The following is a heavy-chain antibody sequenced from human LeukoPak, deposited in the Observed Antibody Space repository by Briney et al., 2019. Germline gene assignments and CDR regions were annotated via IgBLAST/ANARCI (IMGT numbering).Heavy chain of an antibody. D-gene: IGHD3-22*01. Sequence: HPGGSLRLSCAASGFTFDDYAMHWVRQAPGKGLEWVSGISWNSGSIGYADSVKGRFTISRDNSKNTLYLQMNSLRAEDTAVYYCARGPRQRITMIVGIYGMDVWGQGTTVTVSS. CDR2: ISWNSGSI. CDR1: GFTFDDYA. CDR3: ARGPRQRITMIVGIYGMDV. J-gene: IGHJ6*02. V-gene: IGHV3-9*01.